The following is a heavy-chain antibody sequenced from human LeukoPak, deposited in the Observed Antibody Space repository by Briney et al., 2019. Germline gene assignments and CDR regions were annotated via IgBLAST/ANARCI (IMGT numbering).Heavy chain of an antibody. V-gene: IGHV3-73*01. D-gene: IGHD3-3*01. CDR3: TRQESDFWSGYYTGYFDY. Sequence: GGSLRLSCAASGFTFSGSAMHWVRQASGKGLEWVGRRSKANSYATAYAASVKGRLTTSRDDSKNTAYLQMDSLKTEDTAVYYCTRQESDFWSGYYTGYFDYWGQGTLVTVSS. J-gene: IGHJ4*02. CDR2: RSKANSYAT. CDR1: GFTFSGSA.